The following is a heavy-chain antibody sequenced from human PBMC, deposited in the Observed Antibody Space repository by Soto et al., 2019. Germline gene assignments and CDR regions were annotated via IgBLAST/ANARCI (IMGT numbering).Heavy chain of an antibody. J-gene: IGHJ4*02. D-gene: IGHD2-8*01. CDR1: GGSFSGYY. CDR2: IYHGGST. V-gene: IGHV4-34*01. Sequence: NPSETLSLTCAVYGGSFSGYYWSWIRQPPGKGLEWIGEIYHGGSTDYNPSLKSRVTISLDTSKNQFSLKLTSVTAADTAVYYCARHCSNGVCYKAFDYWGQGALVTVSS. CDR3: ARHCSNGVCYKAFDY.